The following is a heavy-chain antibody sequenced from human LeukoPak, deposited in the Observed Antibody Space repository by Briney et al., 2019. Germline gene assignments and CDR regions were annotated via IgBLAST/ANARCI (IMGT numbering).Heavy chain of an antibody. Sequence: SETLSLTCTVSGGSISSYYWSWIRQPPGKGLEWIGYIYYSGSTNYNPSLKSRVTISVDTSKNQFSLKLSSVTAADTAVYYCARVGPVQQLATYFDYWGQGTLVTVSS. J-gene: IGHJ4*02. D-gene: IGHD6-13*01. CDR1: GGSISSYY. CDR3: ARVGPVQQLATYFDY. V-gene: IGHV4-59*01. CDR2: IYYSGST.